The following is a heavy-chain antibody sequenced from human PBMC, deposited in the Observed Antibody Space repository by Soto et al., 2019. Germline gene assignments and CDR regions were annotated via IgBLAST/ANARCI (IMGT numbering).Heavy chain of an antibody. D-gene: IGHD3-3*01. J-gene: IGHJ4*02. CDR3: ARDVGPVTIFGEALSGYFDF. CDR2: IKEDGSER. V-gene: IGHV3-7*03. Sequence: LRLSCAASGFSFGNYWMSWVRQAPGKGLEWLASIKEDGSERYYLDSVKGRFTISRDNAKDSLSLQMNSLRGEDTAFYYCARDVGPVTIFGEALSGYFDFWGQGTLVTVSS. CDR1: GFSFGNYW.